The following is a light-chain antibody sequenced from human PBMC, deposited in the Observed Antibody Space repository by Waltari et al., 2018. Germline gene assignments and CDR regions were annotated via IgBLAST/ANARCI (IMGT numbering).Light chain of an antibody. Sequence: QSVLTQAPSVSAAPGQTVTISCSGTPPNICTNYVSCYQQLPGAAPKIVIYEDNRRPSGIPDRFSGSKSGASATLGITGLQTGDEADYYCGSWDSSLGIGVLGGGTRLTVL. CDR2: EDN. V-gene: IGLV1-51*01. CDR3: GSWDSSLGIGV. J-gene: IGLJ3*02. CDR1: PPNICTNY.